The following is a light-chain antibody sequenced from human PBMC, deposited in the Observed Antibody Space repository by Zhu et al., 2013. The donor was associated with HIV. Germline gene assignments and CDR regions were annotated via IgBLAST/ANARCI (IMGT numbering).Light chain of an antibody. J-gene: IGKJ4*02. V-gene: IGKV1-16*01. CDR1: QDVNTW. CDR3: QQYNVSPVT. Sequence: DISLTQSPSLVSASVGDTVTISCRADQDVNTWLAWHQVKPGRAPKTLIFAASTLHSGVPSRFAASASGRDFRLTISGLLPEDAATYFCQQYNVSPVTFGGGTRVEI. CDR2: AAS.